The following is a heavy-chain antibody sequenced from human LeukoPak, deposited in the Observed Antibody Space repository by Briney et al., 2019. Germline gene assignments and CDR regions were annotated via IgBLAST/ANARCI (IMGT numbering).Heavy chain of an antibody. CDR1: GFSFNTAW. J-gene: IGHJ4*02. V-gene: IGHV3-15*01. CDR3: SPYYYGSGGPWAYFEY. D-gene: IGHD3-10*01. CDR2: IKSITDGGTI. Sequence: GGSLRLSCAASGFSFNTAWMSRVRQAPGKGLEWVVRIKSITDGGTIEYAAPVKGRFTISRDDSKSALYLQMNSLKTEDTAVYYCSPYYYGSGGPWAYFEYWGQGTLATVSS.